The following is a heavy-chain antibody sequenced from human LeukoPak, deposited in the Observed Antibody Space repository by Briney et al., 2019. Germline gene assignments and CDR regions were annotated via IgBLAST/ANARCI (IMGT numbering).Heavy chain of an antibody. CDR2: MYYSGST. V-gene: IGHV4-39*01. J-gene: IGHJ4*02. D-gene: IGHD3-22*01. CDR3: ARSDYYDSSGYYYYFDY. Sequence: SETLSLTCTVSGGSIRSGNYYWGWVRQPPGKGLEWIGCMYYSGSTYHDPSLKSRVTISVDTSKNQFSLKLSSVTAADTAVYYCARSDYYDSSGYYYYFDYWGKGTLVTVSS. CDR1: GGSIRSGNYY.